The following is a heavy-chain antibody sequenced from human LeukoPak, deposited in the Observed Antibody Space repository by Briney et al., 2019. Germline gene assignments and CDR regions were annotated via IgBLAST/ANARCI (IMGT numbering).Heavy chain of an antibody. CDR3: AREGGLSGPKDPSGY. J-gene: IGHJ4*02. CDR2: IYHSGST. D-gene: IGHD3-16*01. CDR1: GGSISSGGYY. V-gene: IGHV4-31*03. Sequence: TSETLSLTCTVSGGSISSGGYYWSWIRQHPGKGLEWIGYIYHSGSTYYNPSLKSRVTISVDRSKNQFSLKLSSVTAADTAVYYCAREGGLSGPKDPSGYWGQGTLVTVSS.